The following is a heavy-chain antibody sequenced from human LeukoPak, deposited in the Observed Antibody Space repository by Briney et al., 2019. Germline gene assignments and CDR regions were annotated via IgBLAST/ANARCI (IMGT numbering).Heavy chain of an antibody. CDR1: GFTFSSYP. CDR2: ISSNGDTT. Sequence: GGSLRLSCAASGFTFSSYPMHWVRQAPGKGLEYVSAISSNGDTTYNANSVRGRFTISRDNSKNTLYLQMGSLRTEDMAIYYCARETIGTNDYWGQGTLVTVSS. D-gene: IGHD5-24*01. CDR3: ARETIGTNDY. J-gene: IGHJ4*02. V-gene: IGHV3-64*01.